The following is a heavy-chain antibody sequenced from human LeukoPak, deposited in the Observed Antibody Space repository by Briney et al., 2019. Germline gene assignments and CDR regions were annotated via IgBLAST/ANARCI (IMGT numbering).Heavy chain of an antibody. CDR2: ISWNSGSI. CDR3: AKGPSGIAVAGSPKYFQH. CDR1: GFTFDDYA. D-gene: IGHD6-19*01. Sequence: GGSLRLSCAASGFTFDDYAMHWVRQAPGKGLEWVSGISWNSGSIDYVDSVKGRFTISRDNAKNSLYLQMNSLRAEDTALYYCAKGPSGIAVAGSPKYFQHWGQGTLVTVSS. J-gene: IGHJ1*01. V-gene: IGHV3-9*01.